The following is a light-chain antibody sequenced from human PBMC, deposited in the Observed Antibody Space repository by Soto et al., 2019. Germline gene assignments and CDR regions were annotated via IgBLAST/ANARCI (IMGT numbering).Light chain of an antibody. CDR1: QDISNF. Sequence: DIQMTQSPSSLSASVGDRVTITRQASQDISNFLNWYQHKSGKSPKLLINDASNLETGVPSRFSGSGSSSYFTFTINSLQPEDVATYYCQQYDSLPLSFGPGTKVELK. CDR3: QQYDSLPLS. J-gene: IGKJ3*01. CDR2: DAS. V-gene: IGKV1-33*01.